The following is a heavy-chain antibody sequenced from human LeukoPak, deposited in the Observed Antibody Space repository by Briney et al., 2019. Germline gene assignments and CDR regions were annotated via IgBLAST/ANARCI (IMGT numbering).Heavy chain of an antibody. D-gene: IGHD5-18*01. V-gene: IGHV1-2*02. Sequence: ASVKVSCKASGYTFTGYYMHWVRQAPGQGLEWMGWINPNSGGTNYAQKFQGRVTMTRDTSISTAYMELSRLRSDDTAVYYCARPDIQLQGNYSDYWGQGTLVTVSS. CDR1: GYTFTGYY. J-gene: IGHJ4*02. CDR3: ARPDIQLQGNYSDY. CDR2: INPNSGGT.